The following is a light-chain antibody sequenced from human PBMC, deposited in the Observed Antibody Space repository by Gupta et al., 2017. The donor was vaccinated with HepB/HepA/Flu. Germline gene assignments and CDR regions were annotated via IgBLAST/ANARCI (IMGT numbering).Light chain of an antibody. J-gene: IGLJ2*01. V-gene: IGLV3-1*01. CDR3: QLWDRNTG. CDR1: DVGDKF. CDR2: QDS. Sequence: SFVLTQPPSASVSPGQTASITCSGNDVGDKFVFWYQQKSAQTTILVIYQDSKRPLGIPGRFSCANSGETATLTISGAEAVEEEDYSCQLWDRNTGFGGGTKL.